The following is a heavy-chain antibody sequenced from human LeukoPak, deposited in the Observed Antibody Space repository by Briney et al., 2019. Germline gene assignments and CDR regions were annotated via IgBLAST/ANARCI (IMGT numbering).Heavy chain of an antibody. CDR3: ATQNEYCSGGSCYYGADYYYGMDV. Sequence: AGGSLRLSCAASGFTFSSYSMNWVRQAPGKGLEWVSYISSSSSTIYYADSVKGRFTISRDNAKNSLYLQMNSLRAEDTAVYYCATQNEYCSGGSCYYGADYYYGMDVWGQGTTVTVS. D-gene: IGHD2-15*01. CDR2: ISSSSSTI. V-gene: IGHV3-48*01. CDR1: GFTFSSYS. J-gene: IGHJ6*02.